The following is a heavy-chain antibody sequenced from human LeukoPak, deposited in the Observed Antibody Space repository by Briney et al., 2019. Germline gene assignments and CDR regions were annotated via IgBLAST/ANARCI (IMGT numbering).Heavy chain of an antibody. Sequence: GRSLRLSCVASGFTFSTYSMIWARQAPGKGLEWVANIKQDGSEKYYVDSVKGRFTISRDNAKNSLYLQMNSLRAEDTAVYYCASGTYCSGGSCYFDYYGMDVWGQGTTVTVSS. CDR2: IKQDGSEK. CDR3: ASGTYCSGGSCYFDYYGMDV. V-gene: IGHV3-7*01. J-gene: IGHJ6*02. CDR1: GFTFSTYS. D-gene: IGHD2-15*01.